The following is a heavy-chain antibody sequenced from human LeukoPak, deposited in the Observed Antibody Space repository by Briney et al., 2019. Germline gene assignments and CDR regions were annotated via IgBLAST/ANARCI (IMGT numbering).Heavy chain of an antibody. J-gene: IGHJ5*02. CDR1: GFTFNSYA. CDR3: AKNDQVRGIFALHA. Sequence: GGSLRLSCAASGFTFNSYAIHWVRQAPGKGLEWVAVISYDGTTEFYGDSVKGRFTISRDNVKKMVFLQMNSLRGEDTAVYYCAKNDQVRGIFALHAWGQGILVTVSS. V-gene: IGHV3-30*18. CDR2: ISYDGTTE. D-gene: IGHD3-10*01.